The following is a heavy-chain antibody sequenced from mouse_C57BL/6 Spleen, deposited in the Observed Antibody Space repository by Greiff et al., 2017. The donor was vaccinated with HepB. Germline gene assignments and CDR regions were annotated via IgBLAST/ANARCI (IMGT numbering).Heavy chain of an antibody. Sequence: QVQLKQSGPELVKPGASVKISCKASGYAFSSSWMNWVKQRPGKGLEWIGRIYPGDGDTNYNGKFKGKATLTADKSSSTAYMQLSSLTSEDSAVYFGARSADYYSLAYWGQGTLVTVSA. CDR2: IYPGDGDT. CDR1: GYAFSSSW. CDR3: ARSADYYSLAY. V-gene: IGHV1-82*01. J-gene: IGHJ3*01. D-gene: IGHD1-1*01.